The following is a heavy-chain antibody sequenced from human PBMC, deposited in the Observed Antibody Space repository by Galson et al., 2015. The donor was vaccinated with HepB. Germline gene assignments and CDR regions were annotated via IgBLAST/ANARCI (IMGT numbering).Heavy chain of an antibody. Sequence: SCKASGYTFTSYGISWVRQAPGQGLEWMGWISAYNGNTNYAQKLQGRVTMTTDTSTSTAYMELRSLRSDDTAVYYCARDREVGATTGFDYWGQGTLVTVSS. D-gene: IGHD1-26*01. V-gene: IGHV1-18*04. CDR1: GYTFTSYG. J-gene: IGHJ4*02. CDR3: ARDREVGATTGFDY. CDR2: ISAYNGNT.